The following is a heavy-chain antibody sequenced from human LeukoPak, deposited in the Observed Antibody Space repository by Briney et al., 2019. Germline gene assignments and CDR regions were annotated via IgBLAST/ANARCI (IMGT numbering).Heavy chain of an antibody. CDR3: ARVPSRMIRGVVDY. V-gene: IGHV4-4*02. D-gene: IGHD3-10*01. Sequence: SGTLSLTCAVSGGSIISSNWWSWVRPPPGKGLEWIGEIYHSGSTNYNPSLKSRITISVDKSKNQFSLKLTSVTAADTAVYYCARVPSRMIRGVVDYWGQGTLVTVSS. J-gene: IGHJ4*02. CDR2: IYHSGST. CDR1: GGSIISSNW.